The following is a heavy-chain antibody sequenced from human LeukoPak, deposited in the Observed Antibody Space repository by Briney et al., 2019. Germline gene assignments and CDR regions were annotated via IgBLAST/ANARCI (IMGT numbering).Heavy chain of an antibody. D-gene: IGHD3-22*01. CDR2: INHSGST. Sequence: SETLSLTCAVYGGSFSGYYWSWIRQPPGKGLEWIGEINHSGSTNYNPSLKSRVTISVDTSKNQFSLKLSSVTAADTAVYYCARKPYHDSSGYYLDAFDIWGQGTMVTVSS. CDR1: GGSFSGYY. J-gene: IGHJ3*02. CDR3: ARKPYHDSSGYYLDAFDI. V-gene: IGHV4-34*01.